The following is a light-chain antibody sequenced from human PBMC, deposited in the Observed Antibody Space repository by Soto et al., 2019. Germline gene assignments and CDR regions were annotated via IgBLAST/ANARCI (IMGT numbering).Light chain of an antibody. CDR3: QQYGSSPRT. CDR2: GAS. CDR1: QSITNNY. J-gene: IGKJ1*01. V-gene: IGKV3-20*01. Sequence: EIVLTQSPGTLSLSPGERATLSCRASQSITNNYLARYQQKPGQAPRLLIYGASSRATGIPDRFSGSGSGTDFALTISRLEPEDFAVYYCQQYGSSPRTFGQGTKVEIK.